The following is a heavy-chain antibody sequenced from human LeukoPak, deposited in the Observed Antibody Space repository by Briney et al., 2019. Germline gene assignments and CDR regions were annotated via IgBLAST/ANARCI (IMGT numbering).Heavy chain of an antibody. CDR2: ISNRGGVT. Sequence: GGSLRLSCAASGFTFSNYAMSWVRQAPGKGLEWVSPISNRGGVTYYAESVKGRFTVSRDNFKNTLYLQMNSLRAEDTAIYYCAKARGAAAANDFDYWGQGTLVTVSS. D-gene: IGHD6-13*01. CDR3: AKARGAAAANDFDY. CDR1: GFTFSNYA. J-gene: IGHJ4*02. V-gene: IGHV3-23*01.